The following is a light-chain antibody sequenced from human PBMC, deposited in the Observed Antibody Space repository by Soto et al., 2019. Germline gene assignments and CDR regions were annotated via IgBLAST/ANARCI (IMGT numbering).Light chain of an antibody. J-gene: IGLJ2*01. CDR2: GNS. CDR1: CSNIGTGYD. V-gene: IGLV1-40*01. CDR3: QSYDSNLSVV. Sequence: QSVLTQPPSVSGAPGQRVTISCTGSCSNIGTGYDVHWYQQLPGTAPKLLIYGNSNRPSGVPDRFSGSKSGTSASLAITGLQAEDEADYYCQSYDSNLSVVFGGGTKLTVL.